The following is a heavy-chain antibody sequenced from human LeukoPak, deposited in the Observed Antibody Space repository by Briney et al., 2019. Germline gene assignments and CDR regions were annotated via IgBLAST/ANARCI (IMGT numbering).Heavy chain of an antibody. J-gene: IGHJ6*02. CDR1: GGSISSYY. CDR3: ASPGGYGDYEGLDGMDV. Sequence: SETLSLTCTVSGGSISSYYWSWIRQPAGKGLEWIGRIYTSGSTNYNPSLKSRVTMSVDTSKNQFSLKLSSVTAADTAVYYCASPGGYGDYEGLDGMDVWGQGTTVTVSS. V-gene: IGHV4-4*07. CDR2: IYTSGST. D-gene: IGHD4-17*01.